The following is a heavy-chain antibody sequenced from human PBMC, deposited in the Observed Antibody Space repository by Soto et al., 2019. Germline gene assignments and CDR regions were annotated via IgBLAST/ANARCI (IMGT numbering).Heavy chain of an antibody. CDR3: AKRIVGATDQYYYYYYGMDV. V-gene: IGHV3-23*01. CDR2: ISGSGGST. CDR1: GFTFSSYA. J-gene: IGHJ6*02. D-gene: IGHD1-26*01. Sequence: PGGSLRLSCAASGFTFSSYAMSWVRQAPGKGLEWVSAISGSGGSTYYADSLKCRFTISRDNSKNTLYLQMNSLRAEDTAVYYCAKRIVGATDQYYYYYYGMDVWGQGTTVTVSS.